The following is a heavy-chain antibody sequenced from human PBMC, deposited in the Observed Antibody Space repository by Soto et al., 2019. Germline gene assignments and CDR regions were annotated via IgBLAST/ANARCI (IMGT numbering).Heavy chain of an antibody. CDR2: INPGDSET. D-gene: IGHD3-9*01. CDR3: DTQDHYYDILSGYYFDY. Sequence: HGDSLKISCKGSGYSFTSYWIAWVRQMPGKGLEWMAIINPGDSETKYSPSFQGQVTISADKSINTAYLQWSSLKASDTAMYYCDTQDHYYDILSGYYFDYWGQGTQVTVSS. J-gene: IGHJ4*02. V-gene: IGHV5-51*01. CDR1: GYSFTSYW.